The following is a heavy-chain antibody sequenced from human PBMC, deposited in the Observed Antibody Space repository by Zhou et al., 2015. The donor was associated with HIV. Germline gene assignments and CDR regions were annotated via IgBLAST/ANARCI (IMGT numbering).Heavy chain of an antibody. CDR2: INPSGGSR. CDR3: ARDLGYYDFWSGMGDGFDI. D-gene: IGHD3-3*01. CDR1: GGTFSGSD. J-gene: IGHJ3*02. Sequence: QVQLVQSGTEVKKPGSSVKVSCKASGGTFSGSDVSWVRQAPGLGLEWMGIINPSGGSRSYARKFRGRLTMTRDTSTSTVYMELSSLRYEDTAVYYCARDLGYYDFWSGMGDGFDIWGQGTLVTVSS. V-gene: IGHV1-46*01.